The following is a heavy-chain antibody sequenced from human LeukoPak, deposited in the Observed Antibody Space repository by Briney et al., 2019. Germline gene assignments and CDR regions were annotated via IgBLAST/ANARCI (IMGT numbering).Heavy chain of an antibody. D-gene: IGHD3-10*01. CDR3: ARVVMVRGVIITFDY. V-gene: IGHV3-21*01. CDR1: GFTFSSYS. Sequence: KSGGSLRLSCAASGFTFSSYSMNWVRQAPGKGLEWVSSISSSSSYIYYADSVKGRFTISRDNAKNSLYLQMNSLRAEDTAVYYCARVVMVRGVIITFDYWGQGTLVTVSS. J-gene: IGHJ4*02. CDR2: ISSSSSYI.